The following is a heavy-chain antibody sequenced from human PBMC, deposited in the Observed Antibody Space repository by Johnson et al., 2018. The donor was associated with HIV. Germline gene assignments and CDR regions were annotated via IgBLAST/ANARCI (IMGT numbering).Heavy chain of an antibody. V-gene: IGHV3-13*01. Sequence: VQLVESGGGLVQPGGSLRLSCAASGFTVSSYDMHWVRQSTGKGLEWVSAIGTAGDTYYPGSVKGRFTISRENAKNSLYLQMNSLRAGDTAMYYCARVGSGELLDGFDIWGQGTMVTVSS. CDR1: GFTVSSYD. CDR2: IGTAGDT. J-gene: IGHJ3*02. CDR3: ARVGSGELLDGFDI. D-gene: IGHD3-10*01.